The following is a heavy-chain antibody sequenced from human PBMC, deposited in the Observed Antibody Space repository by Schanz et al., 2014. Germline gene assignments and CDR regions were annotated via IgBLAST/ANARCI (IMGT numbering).Heavy chain of an antibody. V-gene: IGHV1-2*02. D-gene: IGHD2-8*02. CDR3: ARDRDAGGYDS. CDR1: GYTFTGHH. Sequence: QVPLVQSGAEVKKPGASVKVSCTASGYTFTGHHMHWVRQAPGQGLEWMGWITKSGDRNYAQKFQGRVTMTRDTSISTAYMELSRLTSEDTAVYYCARDRDAGGYDSWGQGTLVTVSS. J-gene: IGHJ5*01. CDR2: ITKSGDR.